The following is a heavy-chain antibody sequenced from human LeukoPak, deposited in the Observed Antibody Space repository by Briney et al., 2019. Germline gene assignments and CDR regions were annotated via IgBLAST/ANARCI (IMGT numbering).Heavy chain of an antibody. J-gene: IGHJ4*02. D-gene: IGHD2-15*01. CDR2: IWYDGSNK. CDR3: ARELGYCSGGSCYFDY. Sequence: PGGSLRLSCAASGFTFSSYGTHWVRQAPGKGLEWVAIIWYDGSNKYYADSVKGRFTISRDNSKNTLYLQMNSLRAEDTAVYYCARELGYCSGGSCYFDYWGQGTLVTVSS. V-gene: IGHV3-33*01. CDR1: GFTFSSYG.